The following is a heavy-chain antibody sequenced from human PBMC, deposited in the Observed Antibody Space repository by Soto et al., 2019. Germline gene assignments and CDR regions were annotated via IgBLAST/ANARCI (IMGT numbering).Heavy chain of an antibody. CDR1: GGTFSTYA. J-gene: IGHJ4*02. CDR3: ASGIQLWLRRINNGYSG. D-gene: IGHD5-18*01. V-gene: IGHV1-69*12. CDR2: IIPMFGTA. Sequence: QVQLVQSGAEVTKPESSVKVSCKAPGGTFSTYAISWVRQAPGQGLEWMGGIIPMFGTANYAQRFQDRVTITADESTNTVYMELSSLSSEDTAVYFCASGIQLWLRRINNGYSGWGQGTLVTVSS.